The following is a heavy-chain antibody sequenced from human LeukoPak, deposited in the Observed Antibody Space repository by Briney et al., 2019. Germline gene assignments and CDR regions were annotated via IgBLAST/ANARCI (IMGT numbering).Heavy chain of an antibody. D-gene: IGHD3-22*01. Sequence: GGSLRLSCAASGFTFSSYAMHWVRQAPGKGLEWVAVVSYDGSNKYYADSVKGRFTISRDNSKNTLYLQMNSLRAEDTAVYYCARNLYYYDSSGYYGCEYWGQGTLVTVSS. J-gene: IGHJ4*02. V-gene: IGHV3-30*04. CDR3: ARNLYYYDSSGYYGCEY. CDR1: GFTFSSYA. CDR2: VSYDGSNK.